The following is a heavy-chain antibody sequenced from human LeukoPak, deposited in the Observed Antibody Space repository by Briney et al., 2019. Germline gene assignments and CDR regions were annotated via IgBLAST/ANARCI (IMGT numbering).Heavy chain of an antibody. CDR1: GYTFTSYY. J-gene: IGHJ4*02. CDR3: ARGSTYCSSISCPMINCDY. Sequence: ASVKVSCKASGYTFTSYYMHWVRQAPGQGLEWMGIIDPSGGSTRYPQKFQGRVTKTGDTSTSTVYMELSSLRFEDTAVYYCARGSTYCSSISCPMINCDYWGRGTLVTVSS. D-gene: IGHD2-2*01. V-gene: IGHV1-46*01. CDR2: IDPSGGST.